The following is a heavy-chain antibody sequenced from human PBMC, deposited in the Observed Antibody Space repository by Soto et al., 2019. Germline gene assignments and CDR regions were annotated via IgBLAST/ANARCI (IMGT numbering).Heavy chain of an antibody. J-gene: IGHJ4*02. Sequence: EVQLLESGGGLVQPGGSLRLSCAASGFTFSSSAMNWVREDPGKGLEWGSVISGRGGSTYYAEPVKGRFTISRDNSKNTVYLQMNSLSAEDTAVYYCAKRATGTYFDYWGQGTLVTVSS. CDR2: ISGRGGST. CDR1: GFTFSSSA. D-gene: IGHD1-7*01. V-gene: IGHV3-23*01. CDR3: AKRATGTYFDY.